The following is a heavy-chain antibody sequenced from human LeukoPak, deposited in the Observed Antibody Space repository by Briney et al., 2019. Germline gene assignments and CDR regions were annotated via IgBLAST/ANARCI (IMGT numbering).Heavy chain of an antibody. CDR3: ARWDIIVGATNY. D-gene: IGHD1-26*01. Sequence: ASVKVSCKASGYTFTNYDINWVRQATGQGLEWMGWISAYNGNTNYAQKLQGRVTMTTDTSTSTAYMELRSLRSDDTAVYYCARWDIIVGATNYWGQGTLVTVSS. CDR2: ISAYNGNT. V-gene: IGHV1-18*01. J-gene: IGHJ4*02. CDR1: GYTFTNYD.